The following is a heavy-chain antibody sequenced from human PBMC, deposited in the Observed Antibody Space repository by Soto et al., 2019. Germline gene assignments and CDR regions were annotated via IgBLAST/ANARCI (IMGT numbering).Heavy chain of an antibody. CDR1: GYTFTSYD. CDR3: ARDQIDSSSGPNYYYYGMDV. CDR2: MNPNSGNT. J-gene: IGHJ6*02. V-gene: IGHV1-8*01. D-gene: IGHD6-13*01. Sequence: ASVKVSCKASGYTFTSYDINWVRQATGQGLEGMGWMNPNSGNTGYAQKFQGRVTMTRNTSISTAYMELSSLRSEDTAVYYCARDQIDSSSGPNYYYYGMDVWGQGTTVTVSS.